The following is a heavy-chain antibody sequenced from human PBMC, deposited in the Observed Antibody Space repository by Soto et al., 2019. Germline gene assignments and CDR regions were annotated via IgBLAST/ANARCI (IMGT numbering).Heavy chain of an antibody. D-gene: IGHD3-22*01. CDR2: IYHSGNT. J-gene: IGHJ4*02. CDR1: GDSISSGAYY. V-gene: IGHV4-31*02. CDR3: ASSYSGYFDN. Sequence: SETLSLTCTVSGDSISSGAYYWNWIRQHPGKGLEWIAYIYHSGNTYYNPPLKSRITISVDTSKNQFSLRLSSVTAADTAVYYCASSYSGYFDNWGQGTLVTVSS.